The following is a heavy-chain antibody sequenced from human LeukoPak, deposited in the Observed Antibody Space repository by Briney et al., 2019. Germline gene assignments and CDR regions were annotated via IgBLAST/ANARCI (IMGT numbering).Heavy chain of an antibody. CDR3: AKDRGYSGSYPYFDY. CDR1: GFTFSSYS. V-gene: IGHV3-21*04. Sequence: PGGSLRLSCAASGFTFSSYSMNWVRQAPGKGLEWVSSISSSSSYIYYADSVKGRFTISRDNAKNSLYLQMNSLRAEDTALYYCAKDRGYSGSYPYFDYWGQGTLVTVSS. D-gene: IGHD1-26*01. J-gene: IGHJ4*02. CDR2: ISSSSSYI.